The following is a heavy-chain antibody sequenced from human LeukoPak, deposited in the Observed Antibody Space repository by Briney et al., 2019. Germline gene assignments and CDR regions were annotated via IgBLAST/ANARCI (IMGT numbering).Heavy chain of an antibody. D-gene: IGHD1-14*01. Sequence: GGSLRLSCAASGFTFSTYDMSWVRQAPGKGLEWVSIISGSGNNTYYADSVKGRLTISRDNAKNTLYLQMNSLRAEDTAVYYCATVFDYWGQGTLVTVSS. CDR2: ISGSGNNT. CDR1: GFTFSTYD. CDR3: ATVFDY. V-gene: IGHV3-23*01. J-gene: IGHJ4*02.